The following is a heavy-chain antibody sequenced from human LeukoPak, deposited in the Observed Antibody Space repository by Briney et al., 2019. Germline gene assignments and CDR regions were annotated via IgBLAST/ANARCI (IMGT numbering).Heavy chain of an antibody. V-gene: IGHV3-7*01. CDR1: GFTFSSYE. D-gene: IGHD6-13*01. Sequence: GGSLRLSCAASGFTFSSYEMNWVRQAPGKGLEWVANINQDGSEKYYMDSVKGRFTISRDNAKNSLYLQINSLRAEDTAMYYCARGGIASPGKTSLWDWGQGTLVTVSS. CDR2: INQDGSEK. J-gene: IGHJ4*02. CDR3: ARGGIASPGKTSLWD.